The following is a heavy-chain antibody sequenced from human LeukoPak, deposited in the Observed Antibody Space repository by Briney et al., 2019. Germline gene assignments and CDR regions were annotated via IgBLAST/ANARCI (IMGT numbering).Heavy chain of an antibody. Sequence: GGSLRLSCAASGFTFSSYGKHWVRQAPGKGLEWVAVIWYDGSNKYYADSVKGRFTISRDNSKNTLYLQMNSLRAEDTAVYYCARGPERLYGYYGMDVWGQGTTVTVSS. CDR2: IWYDGSNK. D-gene: IGHD2-8*01. J-gene: IGHJ6*02. CDR3: ARGPERLYGYYGMDV. CDR1: GFTFSSYG. V-gene: IGHV3-33*01.